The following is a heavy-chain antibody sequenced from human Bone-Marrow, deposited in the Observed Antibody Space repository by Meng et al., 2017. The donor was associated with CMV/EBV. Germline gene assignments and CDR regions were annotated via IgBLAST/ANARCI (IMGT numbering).Heavy chain of an antibody. CDR1: GITFSRCG. D-gene: IGHD6-13*01. CDR3: CSSSWWLDY. J-gene: IGHJ4*02. CDR2: INPSGGST. V-gene: IGHV1-46*03. Sequence: GGSLRLSCAASGITFSRCGIDWVRQAPGKGLEWVGIINPSGGSTSYAQKFQGRVTMTRDTSTSTVYMELSSLRSEDTAVYSCCSSSWWLDYWGQGTLVTVSS.